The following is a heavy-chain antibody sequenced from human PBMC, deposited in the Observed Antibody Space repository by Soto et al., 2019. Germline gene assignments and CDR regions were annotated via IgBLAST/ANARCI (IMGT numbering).Heavy chain of an antibody. CDR2: INSDGSAT. Sequence: EVQLVESGGGLVQPGGSLRLSCAASGFTFSGYWMHWVRQAPGEVLVWVSRINSDGSATTYAASVRGRFTISRDNAKNTLYLQMNSLRAEDTAVYYCARGPEPYLYFFDYWGQGTLVTVSS. V-gene: IGHV3-74*01. CDR1: GFTFSGYW. CDR3: ARGPEPYLYFFDY. J-gene: IGHJ4*02.